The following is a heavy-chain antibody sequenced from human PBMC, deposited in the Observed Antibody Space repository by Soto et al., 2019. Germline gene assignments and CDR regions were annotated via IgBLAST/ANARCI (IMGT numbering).Heavy chain of an antibody. CDR3: ANPYRPMVRGELGAFDI. CDR1: GFTFSSYA. D-gene: IGHD3-10*01. J-gene: IGHJ3*02. CDR2: ISGSGGST. Sequence: EVQLLESGGGLVQPGGSLRLSCAASGFTFSSYAMSWVRQAPGKGLEWVSAISGSGGSTYYADSVKGRFTISRDNSKNTLYLQMNSLRAEDTAVYYCANPYRPMVRGELGAFDIWGQGTMVTVSS. V-gene: IGHV3-23*01.